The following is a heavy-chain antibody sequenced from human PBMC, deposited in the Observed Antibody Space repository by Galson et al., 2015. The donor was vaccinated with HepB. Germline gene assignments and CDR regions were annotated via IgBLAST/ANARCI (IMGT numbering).Heavy chain of an antibody. D-gene: IGHD6-19*01. Sequence: SLRLSCAASGFTFSSYAMSWVRQAPGKGLEWVSAISGGGGRTAYADSVKGRFTISRDNSKSTLYLQVSSPRVEDTAVYFCAKEPAVSGTGMFHYWGQGTLVTVSS. CDR1: GFTFSSYA. V-gene: IGHV3-23*01. J-gene: IGHJ4*02. CDR2: ISGGGGRT. CDR3: AKEPAVSGTGMFHY.